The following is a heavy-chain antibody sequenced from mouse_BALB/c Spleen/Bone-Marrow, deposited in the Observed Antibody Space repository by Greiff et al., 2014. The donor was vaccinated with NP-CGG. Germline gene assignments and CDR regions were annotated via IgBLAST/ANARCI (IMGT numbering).Heavy chain of an antibody. V-gene: IGHV4-1*02. D-gene: IGHD1-1*01. Sequence: EVMLVESGGGLVQPGGSLKLSCAASGFDFSRYWMSWVRQAPGKGLEWIGEINPDSSTINYTPSLKDKFIISRDNAKNRLYLEMSKVRYEDTALYYCARLYYYGNFDYWGQGTTLTVSS. CDR1: GFDFSRYW. CDR2: INPDSSTI. CDR3: ARLYYYGNFDY. J-gene: IGHJ2*01.